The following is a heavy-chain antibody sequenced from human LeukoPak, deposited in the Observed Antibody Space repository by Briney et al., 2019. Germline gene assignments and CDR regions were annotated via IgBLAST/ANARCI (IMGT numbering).Heavy chain of an antibody. D-gene: IGHD6-6*01. CDR1: GYSISSGYY. CDR3: ARVGSIAARPGWFDP. CDR2: IYHSGST. J-gene: IGHJ5*02. V-gene: IGHV4-38-2*02. Sequence: SETLSLTCTVSGYSISSGYYWGWIRQPPGKGLEWIGSIYHSGSTYYNPSLKSRVTISVDTSKNQFSLKLSSVTAADTAVYYCARVGSIAARPGWFDPWGQGTLVTVSS.